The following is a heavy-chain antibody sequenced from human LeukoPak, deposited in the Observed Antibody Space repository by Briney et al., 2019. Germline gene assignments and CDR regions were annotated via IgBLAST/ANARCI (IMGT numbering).Heavy chain of an antibody. J-gene: IGHJ4*02. CDR3: ARGMGSSWYYFDY. Sequence: GGSLRLSCAASGFIVSSNYMTWARQAPGKGLEWVSVIYGGGTTYYADSVKGRFTISRDNSKNTLYLQMNSLRAEDTAVYYCARGMGSSWYYFDYWGQGTLVTVSS. V-gene: IGHV3-53*01. CDR2: IYGGGTT. D-gene: IGHD6-13*01. CDR1: GFIVSSNY.